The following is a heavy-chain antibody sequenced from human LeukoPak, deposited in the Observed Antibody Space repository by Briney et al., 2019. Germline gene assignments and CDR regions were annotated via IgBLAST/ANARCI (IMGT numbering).Heavy chain of an antibody. D-gene: IGHD3-10*02. CDR3: AKALGSGSYYALFDY. Sequence: GGSLRLSCAASGFTFDDYAMHRVRQAPGKGLEWVSGISWNSGSIGYADSVKGRFTISRDNAKNSLYLQMNSLRAEDTALYYCAKALGSGSYYALFDYWGQGTLVTVSS. CDR2: ISWNSGSI. J-gene: IGHJ4*02. CDR1: GFTFDDYA. V-gene: IGHV3-9*01.